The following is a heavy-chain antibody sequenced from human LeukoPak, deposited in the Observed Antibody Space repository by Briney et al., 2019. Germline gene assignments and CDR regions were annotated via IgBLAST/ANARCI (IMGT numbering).Heavy chain of an antibody. J-gene: IGHJ4*02. D-gene: IGHD6-13*01. V-gene: IGHV3-53*01. CDR2: IYTGGST. Sequence: GGSLRLSCAASGFTFSSYSMNWVRQAPGKGLDWVSVIYTGGSTYYADSVKGRFTISRDNSKNTLYLQMNSLRAEDTAVYYCARLIAATGRVYFDSWGQGTLVTVSS. CDR1: GFTFSSYS. CDR3: ARLIAATGRVYFDS.